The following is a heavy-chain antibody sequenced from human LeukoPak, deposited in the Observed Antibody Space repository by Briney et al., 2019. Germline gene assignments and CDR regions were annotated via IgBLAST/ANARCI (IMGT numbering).Heavy chain of an antibody. J-gene: IGHJ3*02. V-gene: IGHV4-59*01. CDR2: IYYNGGT. Sequence: SETLSLTCTVSGGSISSYYWSWIRQPPGKGLEWIGYIYYNGGTNYNPSLESRVTMSVDTSKEQFSLKLNSVTAADTAVFYCARAGSGHSFDIWGQGTMVTVSS. D-gene: IGHD3-22*01. CDR1: GGSISSYY. CDR3: ARAGSGHSFDI.